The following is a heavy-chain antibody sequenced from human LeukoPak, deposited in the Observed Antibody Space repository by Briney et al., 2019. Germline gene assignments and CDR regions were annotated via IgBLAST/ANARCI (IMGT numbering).Heavy chain of an antibody. CDR2: INWDGCST. V-gene: IGHV3-20*04. CDR3: ARDSFSGSSLDY. D-gene: IGHD1-26*01. J-gene: IGHJ4*02. CDR1: GFTFDEYG. Sequence: GGSLRLSCAASGFTFDEYGMSWIRQAPGKGLEWVSSINWDGCSTVYADSVQGRFTISRDNAKNSLHLQMKSLRAEDTALYYCARDSFSGSSLDYWGQGTLVTVSS.